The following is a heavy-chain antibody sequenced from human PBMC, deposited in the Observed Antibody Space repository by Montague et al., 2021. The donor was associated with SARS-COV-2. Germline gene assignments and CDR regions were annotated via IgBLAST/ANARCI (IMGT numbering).Heavy chain of an antibody. Sequence: SETLSLTCTVSGGSISSSNYYWGWIRQPPGKGLEWIGNMYYSASTYYDPTLKSRVTISIDKSKNQFSLKLSYVTAADTSVYYCARDDIVLQGVTKGMDVWGQGTTVTVSS. CDR3: ARDDIVLQGVTKGMDV. V-gene: IGHV4-39*07. D-gene: IGHD3-10*01. J-gene: IGHJ6*02. CDR1: GGSISSSNYY. CDR2: MYYSAST.